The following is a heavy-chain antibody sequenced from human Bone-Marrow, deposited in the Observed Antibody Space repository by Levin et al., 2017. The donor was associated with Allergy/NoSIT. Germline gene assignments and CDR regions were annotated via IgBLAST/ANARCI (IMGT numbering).Heavy chain of an antibody. J-gene: IGHJ4*02. Sequence: ASVKVSCKASGYTFTSYAMNWVRQAPGQGLEWMGWINTNTGNPTYAQGFTGRFVFSLDTSVSTAYLQISSLKAEDTAVYYCASCGSGGSCYSPASSDYWGQGTLVTVSS. D-gene: IGHD2-15*01. CDR2: INTNTGNP. CDR1: GYTFTSYA. CDR3: ASCGSGGSCYSPASSDY. V-gene: IGHV7-4-1*02.